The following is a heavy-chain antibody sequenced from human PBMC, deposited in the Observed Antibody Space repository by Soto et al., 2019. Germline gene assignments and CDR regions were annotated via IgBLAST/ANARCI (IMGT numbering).Heavy chain of an antibody. CDR3: ARGSRLSSGWYRRWFDP. CDR1: GYTFTSYD. CDR2: MNPNSGNT. D-gene: IGHD6-19*01. J-gene: IGHJ5*02. V-gene: IGHV1-8*01. Sequence: ASVKVSCKASGYTFTSYDINWVRQATGQGLEWMGWMNPNSGNTGYAQKFQGRVTMTRNTSISTAYMELSSLRSEDTAVYYCARGSRLSSGWYRRWFDPWGQGTLVTVSS.